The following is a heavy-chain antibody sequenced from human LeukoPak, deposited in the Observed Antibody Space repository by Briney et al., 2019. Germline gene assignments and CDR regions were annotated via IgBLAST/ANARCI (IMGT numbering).Heavy chain of an antibody. V-gene: IGHV4-4*07. J-gene: IGHJ6*02. CDR1: GGSITSYY. Sequence: SETLSLTCTVSGGSITSYYWSWIRQPAGKGLEWIGRIYTSGSTDYNPSLRSRVTMSVDTSKNQFSLKLWSVTAADTAVYYCARVVSSSFPRMDVWGQGTTVTVSS. CDR3: ARVVSSSFPRMDV. CDR2: IYTSGST. D-gene: IGHD6-13*01.